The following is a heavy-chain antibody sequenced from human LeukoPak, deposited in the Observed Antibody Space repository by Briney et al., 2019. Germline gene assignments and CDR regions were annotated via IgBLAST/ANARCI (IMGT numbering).Heavy chain of an antibody. V-gene: IGHV3-30*02. J-gene: IGHJ5*02. D-gene: IGHD2-2*01. CDR2: IRYDGSNK. CDR3: AKDFRTRYCSSTSCYGP. Sequence: GGSLRLSCAASGFTFDDYGMSWVRQAPGKGLEWVAFIRYDGSNKYYADSVKGRFTISRDNSKNPLYLQMNSLRAEGTAVYYCAKDFRTRYCSSTSCYGPWGQGTLVTVSS. CDR1: GFTFDDYG.